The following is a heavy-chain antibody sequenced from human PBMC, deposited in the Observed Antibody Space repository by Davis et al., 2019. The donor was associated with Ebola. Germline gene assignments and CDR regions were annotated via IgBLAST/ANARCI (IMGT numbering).Heavy chain of an antibody. V-gene: IGHV1-69*02. Sequence: SVKVSCKASGGTFSSHTVSWVRQAPGQGLEWMGRIIPILGIVNYAQRFQGRVTVTADKSTRTAYMELSSLRSEDTAVYYCARVKGLINWNEIDYWGQGTLVIVSS. CDR3: ARVKGLINWNEIDY. D-gene: IGHD1-1*01. J-gene: IGHJ4*02. CDR2: IIPILGIV. CDR1: GGTFSSHT.